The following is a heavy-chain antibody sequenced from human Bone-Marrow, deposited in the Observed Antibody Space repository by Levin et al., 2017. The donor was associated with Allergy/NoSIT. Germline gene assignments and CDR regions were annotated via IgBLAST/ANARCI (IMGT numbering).Heavy chain of an antibody. J-gene: IGHJ4*02. CDR2: ISYDGSNK. V-gene: IGHV3-30-3*01. CDR1: GFTFSSYA. D-gene: IGHD1-1*01. Sequence: LSLTCAASGFTFSSYAMHWVRPAPGKGLEWVAVISYDGSNKYYADSVKGRFTISRDNSKNTLYLQMNSLRAEDTAVYYCARDGPTGTRPYYFDYWGQGTLVTVSS. CDR3: ARDGPTGTRPYYFDY.